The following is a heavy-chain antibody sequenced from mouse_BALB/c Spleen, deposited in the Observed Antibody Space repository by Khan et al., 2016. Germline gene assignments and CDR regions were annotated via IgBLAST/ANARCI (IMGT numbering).Heavy chain of an antibody. CDR2: IRNKAGGYTT. D-gene: IGHD4-1*01. J-gene: IGHJ3*01. CDR1: GFTFTDYY. CDR3: ASLTGTIAY. V-gene: IGHV7-3*02. Sequence: EVELVESGGGLVQTGGSLRLSCATSGFTFTDYYMTWVRQPPGKALEWLGFIRNKAGGYTTEYSASVKGRFTISRDHSQSILYLQMNTLRAEDSATYYCASLTGTIAYWGQGTLVTVSA.